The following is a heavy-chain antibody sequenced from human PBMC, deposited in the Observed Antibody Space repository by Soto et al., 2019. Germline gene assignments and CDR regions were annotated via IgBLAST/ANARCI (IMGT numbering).Heavy chain of an antibody. J-gene: IGHJ3*02. Sequence: GGSLRLSCAASGYTFTGYYMHWVRQAPGQGLEWMGWINPNSGGTNYAQKFQGWVTMTRDTSISTAYMELSRLRSDDTAVYYCARGGNYYDSSGFDAFDIWGQGTMVTVS. CDR3: ARGGNYYDSSGFDAFDI. D-gene: IGHD3-22*01. V-gene: IGHV1-2*04. CDR2: INPNSGGT. CDR1: GYTFTGYY.